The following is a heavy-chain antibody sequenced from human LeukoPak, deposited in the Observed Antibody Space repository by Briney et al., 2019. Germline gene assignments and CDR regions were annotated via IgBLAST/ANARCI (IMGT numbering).Heavy chain of an antibody. D-gene: IGHD3-3*01. J-gene: IGHJ4*02. CDR2: ISAYNGNT. Sequence: ASVKVSCKASGHTFTSYGISWVRQAPGQGLEWMGWISAYNGNTNYAQKPQGRVTMTTDTSTSTAYMELRSLRSDDTAVYYCARRFLEDSEDDYWGQGTLVTVSS. CDR3: ARRFLEDSEDDY. V-gene: IGHV1-18*01. CDR1: GHTFTSYG.